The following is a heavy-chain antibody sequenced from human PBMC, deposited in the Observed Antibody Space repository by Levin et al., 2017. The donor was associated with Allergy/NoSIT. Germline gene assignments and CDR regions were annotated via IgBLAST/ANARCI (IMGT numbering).Heavy chain of an antibody. CDR2: ISGSGGST. J-gene: IGHJ4*02. D-gene: IGHD2-15*01. CDR1: GFTFNNYA. Sequence: PGGSLRLSCAASGFTFNNYAMNWVRQAPGKGLEWVSSISGSGGSTYYADSVKGRFTISRDNSKNTLFLQMNSLRVEDTALYFCAKDIKYCSGGSCYSGLGRFDSWGQGILVTVSS. V-gene: IGHV3-23*01. CDR3: AKDIKYCSGGSCYSGLGRFDS.